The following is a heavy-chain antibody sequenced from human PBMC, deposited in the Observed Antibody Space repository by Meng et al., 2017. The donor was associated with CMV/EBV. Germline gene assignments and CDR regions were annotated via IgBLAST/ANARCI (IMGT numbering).Heavy chain of an antibody. J-gene: IGHJ6*02. Sequence: GGSLRLSCAASGFTFSSYSMNWVRQAPGKGLEWVSYISSSSSTIYYADSVKGRFTISRDNAKNSLYLQMNSLRAEDTALYYCAKDITIFGVVISSYGMDVWGQGTTVTVSS. CDR3: AKDITIFGVVISSYGMDV. V-gene: IGHV3-48*04. CDR2: ISSSSSTI. CDR1: GFTFSSYS. D-gene: IGHD3-3*01.